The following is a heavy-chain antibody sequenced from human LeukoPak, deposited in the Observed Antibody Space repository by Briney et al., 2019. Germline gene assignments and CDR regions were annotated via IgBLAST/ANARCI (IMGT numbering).Heavy chain of an antibody. J-gene: IGHJ4*02. Sequence: GGSLRLSCAASGFTFSSYWMNWVRQAPGKGLVWVSRINSIGSSKSYADSVKGRFTISRDNAKNTLYLQMNSLRAEDTAVYYCAREPDLSYCGGDCYGDFDYWGQGTLVTVSS. V-gene: IGHV3-74*01. D-gene: IGHD2-21*02. CDR2: INSIGSSK. CDR1: GFTFSSYW. CDR3: AREPDLSYCGGDCYGDFDY.